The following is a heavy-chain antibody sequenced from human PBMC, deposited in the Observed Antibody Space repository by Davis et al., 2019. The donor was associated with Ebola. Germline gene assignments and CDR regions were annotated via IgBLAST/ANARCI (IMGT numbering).Heavy chain of an antibody. D-gene: IGHD3-16*02. J-gene: IGHJ2*01. CDR3: TTERMITFGGVIVISWYFDL. CDR1: GFTFSNAW. CDR2: IKSKTDGGTT. Sequence: PGGSLRLSCAASGFTFSNAWMSWVRQAPGKGLEWVGRIKSKTDGGTTDYAAPVKGRFTISRDDSKNTLYLQMNSLKTEDTAVYYCTTERMITFGGVIVISWYFDLWGRGTLVTVS. V-gene: IGHV3-15*01.